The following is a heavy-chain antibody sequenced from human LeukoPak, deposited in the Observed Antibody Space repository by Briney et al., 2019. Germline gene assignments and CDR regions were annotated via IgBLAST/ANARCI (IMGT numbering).Heavy chain of an antibody. J-gene: IGHJ5*02. V-gene: IGHV1-46*03. CDR1: GYTFTIYY. CDR3: GRDLWVSTSYLSS. Sequence: ASVKVSCKASGYTFTIYYMHWVRQAPAQGRDWMGIVNPSGGSTSYAHTSKGRVPINKDTSTSTVYMELSSLRSEATAVYCCGRDLWVSTSYLSSSGQRKLVSVSS. CDR2: VNPSGGST. D-gene: IGHD1-26*01.